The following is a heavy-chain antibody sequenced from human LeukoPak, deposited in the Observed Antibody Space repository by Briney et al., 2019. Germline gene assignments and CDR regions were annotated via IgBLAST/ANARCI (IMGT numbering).Heavy chain of an antibody. Sequence: GGSLRLSCAASGFTFNNYWMNWVRQAPGKGLEWVANIKQDGSEKYYVDSVKGRFTISRDNAKNLLYLQMDSLRAEDTAVYYCARGTNYFDYWGQGTLATVSS. V-gene: IGHV3-7*01. CDR1: GFTFNNYW. CDR2: IKQDGSEK. J-gene: IGHJ4*02. D-gene: IGHD2-2*01. CDR3: ARGTNYFDY.